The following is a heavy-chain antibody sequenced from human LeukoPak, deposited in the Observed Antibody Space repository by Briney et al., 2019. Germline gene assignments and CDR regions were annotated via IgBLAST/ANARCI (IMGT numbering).Heavy chain of an antibody. J-gene: IGHJ6*03. CDR1: GFTFTNAW. CDR3: TLRTGREGYDFWSGYLAMDV. Sequence: GGSLRLSCAASGFTFTNAWMSWVRQAPGKGLEWVGRIKSKTDGGTTDYAAPVKGRFTISRDDSKNTLYLQMNSLKTEDTAVYYCTLRTGREGYDFWSGYLAMDVWGKGTTVTVSS. CDR2: IKSKTDGGTT. V-gene: IGHV3-15*01. D-gene: IGHD3-3*01.